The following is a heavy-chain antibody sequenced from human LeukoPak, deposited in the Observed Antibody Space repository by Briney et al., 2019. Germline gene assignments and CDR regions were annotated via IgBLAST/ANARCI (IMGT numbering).Heavy chain of an antibody. V-gene: IGHV2-5*01. Sequence: ESGPTLVNPTQTLTLTCTFSGFSLSTSGVGVGWIRQPPGKALEWLALISWHDDKRYSPSLKSRLTITKDTSKNQVVLTMTTMDPVDTATYYCAQSDLPNYYDSSGYPANWGQGTLVTVSS. CDR1: GFSLSTSGVG. J-gene: IGHJ4*02. D-gene: IGHD3-22*01. CDR2: ISWHDDK. CDR3: AQSDLPNYYDSSGYPAN.